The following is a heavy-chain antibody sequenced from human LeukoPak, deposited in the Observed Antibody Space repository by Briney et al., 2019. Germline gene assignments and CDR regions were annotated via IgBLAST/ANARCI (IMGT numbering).Heavy chain of an antibody. CDR2: INSDSGFT. CDR1: GYTFTGYY. V-gene: IGHV1-2*02. CDR3: ARNFEMNGFDP. Sequence: ASVKVPCKASGYTFTGYYMNWVRQAPGQGLEWMGWINSDSGFTKYAQKFQGRVTMTRDTSITTVYMDPTRLTSDDTAVYYCARNFEMNGFDPWAQGTLVTVSS. D-gene: IGHD3-9*01. J-gene: IGHJ5*02.